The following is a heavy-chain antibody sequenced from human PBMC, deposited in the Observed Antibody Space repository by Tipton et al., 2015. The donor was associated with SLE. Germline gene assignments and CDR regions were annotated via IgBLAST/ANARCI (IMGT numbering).Heavy chain of an antibody. CDR1: GGSISSGSYF. CDR2: IYTSGST. Sequence: TLSLTCTVSGGSISSGSYFWSWIRQSAGKGLEWIGHIYTSGSTNYNPSLKSRVTMSVDPSKKQLSLTLMSVTAADTAVYFCARIIAGPGDAFDVWGQGTMVTVSS. CDR3: ARIIAGPGDAFDV. V-gene: IGHV4-61*09. J-gene: IGHJ3*01.